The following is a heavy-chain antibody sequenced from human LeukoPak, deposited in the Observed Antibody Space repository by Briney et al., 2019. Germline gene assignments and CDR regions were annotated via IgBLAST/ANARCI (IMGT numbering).Heavy chain of an antibody. D-gene: IGHD3-16*01. Sequence: GGSLRLSCAASGFTFSSYWMNWVRQAPGKGLEWVANIKPDGSEKDYVDSVKGRFTVSRDNAKNSLYLQMNSLRAEDTAVYYCAKGGDHWGQGTLVTVSS. CDR2: IKPDGSEK. V-gene: IGHV3-7*01. CDR1: GFTFSSYW. CDR3: AKGGDH. J-gene: IGHJ4*02.